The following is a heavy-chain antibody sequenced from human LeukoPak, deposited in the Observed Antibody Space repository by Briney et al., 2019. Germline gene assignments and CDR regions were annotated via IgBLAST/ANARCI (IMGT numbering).Heavy chain of an antibody. Sequence: AGGSLRLSCVASGFTFSTYWITWVRQAPGKGLEWVANIKQDGSEKYYVDSVKGRFTISRDNAKNSLYLQMNSLRAEDTAVYYCAKVGSSSWWDHFDYWGQGTLVTVSS. CDR1: GFTFSTYW. J-gene: IGHJ4*02. CDR3: AKVGSSSWWDHFDY. V-gene: IGHV3-7*03. CDR2: IKQDGSEK. D-gene: IGHD6-13*01.